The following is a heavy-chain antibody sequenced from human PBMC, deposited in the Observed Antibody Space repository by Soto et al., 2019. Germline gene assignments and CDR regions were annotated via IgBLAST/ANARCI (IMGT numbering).Heavy chain of an antibody. D-gene: IGHD2-2*01. J-gene: IGHJ6*02. V-gene: IGHV1-69*13. CDR1: GGTFSSYA. CDR2: IIPIFGTA. CDR3: ARRAGDKGYCSSTSCQKGYYYYGMDV. Sequence: SVKVSCKASGGTFSSYAISWVRQAPGQGLEWMGGIIPIFGTANYAQKFQGRATITADESTSTAYMELSSLRSEDTAVYYCARRAGDKGYCSSTSCQKGYYYYGMDVWGQGTTVTVSS.